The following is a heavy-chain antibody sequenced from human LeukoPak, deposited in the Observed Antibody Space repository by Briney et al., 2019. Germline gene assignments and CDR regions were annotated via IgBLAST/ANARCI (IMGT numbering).Heavy chain of an antibody. CDR3: AREGGYDILTGNLYYFDY. CDR2: IWYDGSNK. Sequence: WGSLRLSCAASGFTFRSYGMHRVRQAPGKGVEGVAVIWYDGSNKFYADSVKGRFTISRDNSKNTLYLQMNSLRAEDTAVYYCAREGGYDILTGNLYYFDYWGQGTLVTVSS. D-gene: IGHD3-9*01. J-gene: IGHJ4*02. V-gene: IGHV3-33*01. CDR1: GFTFRSYG.